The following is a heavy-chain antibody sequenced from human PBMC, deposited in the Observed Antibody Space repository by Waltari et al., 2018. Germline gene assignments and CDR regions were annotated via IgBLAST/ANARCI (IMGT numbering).Heavy chain of an antibody. CDR3: ASALGYYDILTGSNWFDP. D-gene: IGHD3-9*01. CDR1: GYSISRGYS. CDR2: IYHSGST. V-gene: IGHV4-38-2*02. Sequence: QVQLQESGPGLVKPSETLSLTCTVSGYSISRGYSWGWIRHPPGKGLEWIGSIYHSGSTYYNPSLKSRVTISVDTSKNQFSLKLSSVTAADTAVYYCASALGYYDILTGSNWFDPWGQGTLVTVSS. J-gene: IGHJ5*02.